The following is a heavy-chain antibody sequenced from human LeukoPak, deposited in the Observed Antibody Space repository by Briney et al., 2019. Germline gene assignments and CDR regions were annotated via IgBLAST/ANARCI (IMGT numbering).Heavy chain of an antibody. J-gene: IGHJ4*02. Sequence: SETLSLTCAVSGYSISSDCYWGWIRQPSGKGLEWIGSIYRSGSTYYNPSLKSRVTISVDTSKNQFSLKLSSVTAADTAVYYCARSYRSRVAVDFDYWGQGTLVTVSS. V-gene: IGHV4-38-2*01. D-gene: IGHD6-19*01. CDR2: IYRSGST. CDR1: GYSISSDCY. CDR3: ARSYRSRVAVDFDY.